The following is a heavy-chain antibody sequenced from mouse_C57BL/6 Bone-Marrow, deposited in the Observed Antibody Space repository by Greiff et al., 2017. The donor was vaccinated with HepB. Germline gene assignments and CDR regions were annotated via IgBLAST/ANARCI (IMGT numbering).Heavy chain of an antibody. Sequence: QVQLQQPGAELVKPGASVKLSCKASGYTFTSYWMHWVKQRPGQGLEWIGMIHPNSGSTNYNEKFKSKATLTVDKSSSTAYMQLSSLTSEDSAVYYCAREGLYYYGPAWGYFDYWGQGTTLTVSS. CDR1: GYTFTSYW. J-gene: IGHJ2*01. CDR3: AREGLYYYGPAWGYFDY. D-gene: IGHD1-1*01. V-gene: IGHV1-64*01. CDR2: IHPNSGST.